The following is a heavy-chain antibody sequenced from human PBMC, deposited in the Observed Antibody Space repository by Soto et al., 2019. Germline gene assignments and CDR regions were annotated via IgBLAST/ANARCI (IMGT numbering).Heavy chain of an antibody. J-gene: IGHJ4*02. CDR2: INPAGGTT. CDR1: GYTFTRYF. Sequence: QVQLVQSGAEVKKPGASVKVSCQASGYTFTRYFMQWVRQAPGQGLEWMGLINPAGGTTSYAQQFQGRVTMTRDTSTSKVYMELRSLRYEDTAVYYYARDGTFDYWGQGTLVTVSS. CDR3: ARDGTFDY. V-gene: IGHV1-46*01.